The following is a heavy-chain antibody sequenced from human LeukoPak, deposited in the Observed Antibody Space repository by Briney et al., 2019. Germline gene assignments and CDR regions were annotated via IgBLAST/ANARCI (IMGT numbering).Heavy chain of an antibody. Sequence: PGGSLRLSCAASGFPFSSYGMHWVRQAPGKGLEWVAVIPYDGKNEDYADSVKGRFTISRDNSKNTLYLQMYSLRAEDTALYYCAKDWGNYFDSSGTYLMSFYMDVWGKGTTVTVSS. CDR2: IPYDGKNE. D-gene: IGHD3-22*01. J-gene: IGHJ6*03. V-gene: IGHV3-30*18. CDR1: GFPFSSYG. CDR3: AKDWGNYFDSSGTYLMSFYMDV.